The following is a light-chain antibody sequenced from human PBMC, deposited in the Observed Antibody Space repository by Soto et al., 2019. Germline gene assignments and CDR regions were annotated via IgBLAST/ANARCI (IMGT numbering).Light chain of an antibody. V-gene: IGKV3D-20*01. CDR3: KQYGSSPIT. CDR2: DAS. CDR1: QSVSSSY. Sequence: EIILTQSPATLSLSPGERATLSCGASQSVSSSYVAWYQHRPGLAPRLLIHDASSRATGIQDRFSGTKSGTDFTLTIRRLEPEDAAVYYCKQYGSSPITFGQGTRLEIK. J-gene: IGKJ5*01.